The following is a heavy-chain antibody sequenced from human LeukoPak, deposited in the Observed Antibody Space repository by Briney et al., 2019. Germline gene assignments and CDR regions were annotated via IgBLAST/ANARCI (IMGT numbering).Heavy chain of an antibody. CDR1: GITLSNYG. J-gene: IGHJ4*02. CDR2: ISDSGGST. Sequence: GGSLRLSCAVSGITLSNYGMSWVRQAPGKGLEWVAGISDSGGSTNYADSVKGRFTISRANPKNTLYLQMSSLRAGDTAVYFCARRGVVIRVILVGFHKEAFYFDSWGQGALVTVSS. D-gene: IGHD3-22*01. V-gene: IGHV3-23*01. CDR3: ARRGVVIRVILVGFHKEAFYFDS.